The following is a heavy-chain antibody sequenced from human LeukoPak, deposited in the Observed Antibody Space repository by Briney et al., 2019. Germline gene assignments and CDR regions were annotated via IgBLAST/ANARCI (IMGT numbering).Heavy chain of an antibody. D-gene: IGHD4-17*01. Sequence: SGTLSLTCTVSGGSISSGSYYWSWIRQPAGKGLEWIGRIYTSGSTNYNPSLKSRVTISVDTSKNQFSLKLSSVTAADTAVYYCARGLDYGDYYFDYWGQGTLVTVSS. CDR1: GGSISSGSYY. CDR3: ARGLDYGDYYFDY. V-gene: IGHV4-61*02. CDR2: IYTSGST. J-gene: IGHJ4*02.